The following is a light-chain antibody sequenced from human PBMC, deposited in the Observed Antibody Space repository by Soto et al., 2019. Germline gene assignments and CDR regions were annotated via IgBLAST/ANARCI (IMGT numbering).Light chain of an antibody. V-gene: IGKV3-20*01. J-gene: IGKJ4*01. CDR1: QSVNSAF. CDR3: QQYYSSPTT. Sequence: DIALTQSPGTLSMSPGERATVSCRASQSVNSAFVAWYQQKVGQAPRLLIYGASSRATGIPDRFSGSGSGTDFTLTISRLEPEDFAVYYCQQYYSSPTTFGGGTKVDIK. CDR2: GAS.